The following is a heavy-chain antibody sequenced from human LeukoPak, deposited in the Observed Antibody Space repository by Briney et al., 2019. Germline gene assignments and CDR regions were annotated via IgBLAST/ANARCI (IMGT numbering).Heavy chain of an antibody. CDR1: GFTFSSYA. CDR2: ISYDGSNK. J-gene: IGHJ4*02. V-gene: IGHV3-30-3*01. CDR3: ARGFMDIVVVPADY. Sequence: GGSLRLSCAASGFTFSSYAMHWVRQAPGKGVEWVAVISYDGSNKYYADSVKGRFTISRDNSKNTLYLQMNSLRAEDTAVYYCARGFMDIVVVPADYWGQGTLVTVSS. D-gene: IGHD2-2*03.